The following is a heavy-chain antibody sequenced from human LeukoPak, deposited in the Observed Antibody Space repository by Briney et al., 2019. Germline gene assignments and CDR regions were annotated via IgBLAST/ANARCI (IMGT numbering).Heavy chain of an antibody. Sequence: GGSLRLSCAASGFTFSSYGMHRVRQAPGKGLEWVAVIWYDGSNKYYADSVKGRFTISRDNSKNTLYLQMNSLRAEDSAVYYCARGYEVPLVLEFHLDYWGQGTLVTVSS. CDR1: GFTFSSYG. D-gene: IGHD6-6*01. CDR3: ARGYEVPLVLEFHLDY. CDR2: IWYDGSNK. V-gene: IGHV3-33*01. J-gene: IGHJ4*02.